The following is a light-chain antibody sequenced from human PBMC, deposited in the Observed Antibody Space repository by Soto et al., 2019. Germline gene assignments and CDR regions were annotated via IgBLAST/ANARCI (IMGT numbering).Light chain of an antibody. CDR1: QSVSSSY. Sequence: EIVLTQSPGTLSLSPGERATLSCRTSQSVSSSYLAWYQQKPGQAPRLLIYGASSRATGIPDRFSGSGSGADFTLTISRLEPEDFAVYSCQQYGTSPPYTFGKGNKLEIK. V-gene: IGKV3-20*01. J-gene: IGKJ2*01. CDR2: GAS. CDR3: QQYGTSPPYT.